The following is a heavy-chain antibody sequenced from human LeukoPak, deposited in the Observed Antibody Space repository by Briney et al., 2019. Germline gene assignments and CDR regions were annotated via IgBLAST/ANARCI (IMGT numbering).Heavy chain of an antibody. D-gene: IGHD6-13*01. Sequence: GGSLRLPCAASGFTFSSYSMNWVRQAPGKGLEWVSSISSSSSYIYYADSVKGRFTISRDNAKNSLYLQMNSLRAEDTAVYYCARDPTAAGANWFDPWGQGTLVTVSS. CDR2: ISSSSSYI. V-gene: IGHV3-21*01. CDR3: ARDPTAAGANWFDP. J-gene: IGHJ5*02. CDR1: GFTFSSYS.